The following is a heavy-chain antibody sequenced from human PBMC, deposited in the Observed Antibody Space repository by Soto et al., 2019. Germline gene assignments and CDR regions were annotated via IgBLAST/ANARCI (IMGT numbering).Heavy chain of an antibody. J-gene: IGHJ3*02. V-gene: IGHV4-31*03. CDR1: GASISSGGYY. D-gene: IGHD3-16*01. Sequence: QVQLQESGPGLVKPSQTLSLTCSVSGASISSGGYYWSWIRQHPGKGLEWIGYIYYSGGTYYNPSLKSRLTISVDTSKTQFSLKLISVSAADTAFYYCARLKTNSFVFDIWGQGTMVTVSS. CDR3: ARLKTNSFVFDI. CDR2: IYYSGGT.